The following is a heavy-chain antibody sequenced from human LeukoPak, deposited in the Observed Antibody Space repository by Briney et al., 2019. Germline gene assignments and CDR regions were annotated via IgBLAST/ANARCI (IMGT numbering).Heavy chain of an antibody. V-gene: IGHV1-2*02. Sequence: ASVKVSCKASGYTFTGYYMHWVRQAPGQGLEWMGWINPNSGGTNYAQKFQGRVTMTGDTSISTAYMELSRLRSDDTAVYYCARGPPNIVLMVYALNWFDPWGQGTLVTVSS. CDR2: INPNSGGT. D-gene: IGHD2-8*01. CDR3: ARGPPNIVLMVYALNWFDP. J-gene: IGHJ5*02. CDR1: GYTFTGYY.